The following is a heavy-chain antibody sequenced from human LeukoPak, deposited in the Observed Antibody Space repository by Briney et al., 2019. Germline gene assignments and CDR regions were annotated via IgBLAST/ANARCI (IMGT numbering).Heavy chain of an antibody. CDR3: ARRSPIIAAGDAYDI. J-gene: IGHJ3*02. CDR1: SGSIDDFY. CDR2: IFTDGST. D-gene: IGHD6-13*01. V-gene: IGHV4-4*07. Sequence: SETLSLTCTVSSGSIDDFYWSWIRQPAGKGLEWIGRIFTDGSTAYNPPLQSRLTMSIDMSKNQFSLRLTSVTAADTAVYYCARRSPIIAAGDAYDIWGQGTLATVSS.